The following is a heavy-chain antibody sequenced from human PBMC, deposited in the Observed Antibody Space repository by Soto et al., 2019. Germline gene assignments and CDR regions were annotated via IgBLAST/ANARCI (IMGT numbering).Heavy chain of an antibody. CDR1: GGSISSSSYY. V-gene: IGHV4-39*01. CDR2: IYYSGST. J-gene: IGHJ4*02. D-gene: IGHD3-22*01. CDR3: ARHHPHHYDSSGYFDY. Sequence: SETLSLTCTVSGGSISSSSYYWGWIRQPPGKGLEWIGSIYYSGSTYYNPSLKSRVTISVDTSKNQFSLKLSSVTAADTAVYYCARHHPHHYDSSGYFDYWGQGTLVTVSS.